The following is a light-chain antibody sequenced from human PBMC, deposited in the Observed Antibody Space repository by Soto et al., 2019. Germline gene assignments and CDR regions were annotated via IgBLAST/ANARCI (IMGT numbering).Light chain of an antibody. V-gene: IGLV4-60*02. CDR2: LDGSGSY. CDR1: SGHSSYI. J-gene: IGLJ3*02. CDR3: ETWDSNTRV. Sequence: QLVLTQSSSASASLGSSVKLTCTLSSGHSSYIIAWHQQQPGKAPRYLMKLDGSGSYNKGSGVPDRFSGYSSGADRYLTISNLQFEDEADYYCETWDSNTRVFGGGTKLTVL.